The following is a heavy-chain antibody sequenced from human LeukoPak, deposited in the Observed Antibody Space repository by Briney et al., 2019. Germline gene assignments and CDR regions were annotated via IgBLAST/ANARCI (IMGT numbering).Heavy chain of an antibody. J-gene: IGHJ4*02. CDR1: GFTFSSYW. D-gene: IGHD2-2*01. CDR2: INTDGSST. CDR3: ARDAVRTSSAY. V-gene: IGHV3-74*01. Sequence: GGSLRLSCAASGFTFSSYWMHWVRQAPGKGLVWVSRINTDGSSTSYADTVKGRFTISRDNAKNTLYLQMNSLRAEDTAVYYCARDAVRTSSAYWGQGALVTVAS.